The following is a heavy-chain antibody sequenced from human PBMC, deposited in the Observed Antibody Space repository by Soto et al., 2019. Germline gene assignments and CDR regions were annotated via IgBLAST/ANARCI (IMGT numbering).Heavy chain of an antibody. CDR1: GRSFSGYY. V-gene: IGHV4-34*01. CDR3: AGGIKIIRFDWFGESTASYYFDY. CDR2: INQRGST. J-gene: IGHJ4*02. D-gene: IGHD3-10*01. Sequence: SETLSLTCAVYGRSFSGYYWRWILQPPGKGLEWIEEINQRGSTNYKPFLKCRVTISVGTTKNEFSLKLSSVTAAGTAGYYCAGGIKIIRFDWFGESTASYYFDYWGQGTLVNVSS.